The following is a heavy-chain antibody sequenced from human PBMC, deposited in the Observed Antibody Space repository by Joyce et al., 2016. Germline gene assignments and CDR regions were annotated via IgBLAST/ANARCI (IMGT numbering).Heavy chain of an antibody. D-gene: IGHD6-25*01. CDR3: AKILTATYSSGWFLDY. CDR2: ISYDGIYK. CDR1: GLTLSNYG. J-gene: IGHJ4*02. V-gene: IGHV3-30*18. Sequence: QVQLVESGGGVVQPGRSLRLSCEASGLTLSNYGVHWVRHAPGKGREWVAVISYDGIYKYYADSMKGRFTISRDNSKNTVFLEMNSLRTEDTAVYYCAKILTATYSSGWFLDYWGQGTLVTVSS.